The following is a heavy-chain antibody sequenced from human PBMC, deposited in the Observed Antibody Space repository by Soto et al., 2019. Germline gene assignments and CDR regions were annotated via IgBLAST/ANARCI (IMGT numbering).Heavy chain of an antibody. CDR1: GFTFSSYA. D-gene: IGHD5-12*01. CDR2: ISYDGSNK. J-gene: IGHJ4*02. CDR3: ARDQNDGYNLATPDY. V-gene: IGHV3-30-3*01. Sequence: QVQLVESGGGVVQPGRSLRLSCAASGFTFSSYAMHWVRQAPGKGLEWVAVISYDGSNKYYADSVTGRFTISRDNSKNTLYQQMNSLRAEDTAVYYCARDQNDGYNLATPDYWGQGTLVTVSS.